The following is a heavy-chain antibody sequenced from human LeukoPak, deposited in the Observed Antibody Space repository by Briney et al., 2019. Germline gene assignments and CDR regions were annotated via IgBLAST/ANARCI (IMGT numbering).Heavy chain of an antibody. V-gene: IGHV4-59*01. Sequence: SETLSLTCTVSGGSISSYYWSWIRQPPGKGLEWIGDIYYSGSSNYNPSLKSRVTISVDTSKNQFSLKLSSVTAADTAVYYCARGYCSGGSCYRGYFDYWGQGTLVTVSS. J-gene: IGHJ4*02. D-gene: IGHD2-15*01. CDR1: GGSISSYY. CDR3: ARGYCSGGSCYRGYFDY. CDR2: IYYSGSS.